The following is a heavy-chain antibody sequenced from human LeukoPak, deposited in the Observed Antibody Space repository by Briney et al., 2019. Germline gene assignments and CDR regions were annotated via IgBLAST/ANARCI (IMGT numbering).Heavy chain of an antibody. J-gene: IGHJ3*01. CDR1: GGSISSYY. CDR2: IYHSGST. V-gene: IGHV4-38-2*02. Sequence: SETLSLTCTVSGGSISSYYWSWIRQPPGKGLEWIGSIYHSGSTYYNPSLKSRVTISVDTSKNQFSLKLSSVTAADTAVYYCARDPMITFGGVIVNWGQGTMVTVSS. D-gene: IGHD3-16*02. CDR3: ARDPMITFGGVIVN.